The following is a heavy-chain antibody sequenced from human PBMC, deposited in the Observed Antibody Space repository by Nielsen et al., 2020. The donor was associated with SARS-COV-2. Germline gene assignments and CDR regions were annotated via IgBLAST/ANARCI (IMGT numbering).Heavy chain of an antibody. CDR1: GFTFSSYS. D-gene: IGHD5-18*01. V-gene: IGHV3-21*01. Sequence: GGSLRLSCAASGFTFSSYSMNWVRQAPGKGLEWVSSISSSSSYIYYADSVKGRFTISRDNAKNSLYLQMNSLRAEDTAVYYCARGGRGYSYPYPGWFDPWGQGTLVTVSS. CDR2: ISSSSSYI. CDR3: ARGGRGYSYPYPGWFDP. J-gene: IGHJ5*02.